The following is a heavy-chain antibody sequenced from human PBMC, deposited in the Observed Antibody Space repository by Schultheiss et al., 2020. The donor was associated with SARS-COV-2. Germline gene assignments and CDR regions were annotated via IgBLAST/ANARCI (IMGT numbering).Heavy chain of an antibody. CDR1: GFTFSSYS. Sequence: GESLKISCAASGFTFSSYSMNWVRQAPGKGLEWVSAISGSGGSTYYADSVKGRFTISRDNAKNSLYLQMNSLRAEDTAVYYCARNAARLITRAQFDYWGQGTLVTVSS. CDR2: ISGSGGST. CDR3: ARNAARLITRAQFDY. D-gene: IGHD6-6*01. V-gene: IGHV3-21*01. J-gene: IGHJ4*02.